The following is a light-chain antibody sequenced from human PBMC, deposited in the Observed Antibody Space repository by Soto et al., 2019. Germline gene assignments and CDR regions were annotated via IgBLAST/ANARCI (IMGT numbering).Light chain of an antibody. CDR2: GAS. Sequence: EIVLTQFPGTLSLSPGERATLSCRASHNVATNYLAWYQQKPVQAPRLLIYGASNRATGIPDRFSGTGSGTDFSITISRLEPEDFAVYFCLQYGASPLTFGGGTKVEI. V-gene: IGKV3-20*01. CDR3: LQYGASPLT. CDR1: HNVATNY. J-gene: IGKJ4*01.